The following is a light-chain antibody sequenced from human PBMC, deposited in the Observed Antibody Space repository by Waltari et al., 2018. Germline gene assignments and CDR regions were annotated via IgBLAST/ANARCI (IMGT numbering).Light chain of an antibody. Sequence: EIVLTHSPATLSLSPGESPTLACRPSQCVSSYLAWFKQKPGQAPRLLIYAASNRATGIPARCRGSGSGTDFTLTISSLEPEECAVYYCQQRTNWPLTFGGGTKVEIK. CDR1: QCVSSY. CDR2: AAS. J-gene: IGKJ4*01. V-gene: IGKV3-11*01. CDR3: QQRTNWPLT.